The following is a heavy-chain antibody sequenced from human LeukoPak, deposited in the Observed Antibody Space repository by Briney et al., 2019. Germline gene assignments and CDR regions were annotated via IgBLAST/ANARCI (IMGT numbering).Heavy chain of an antibody. J-gene: IGHJ4*02. CDR3: ARLNFGDDY. CDR1: GFTVSSNY. V-gene: IGHV3-66*01. D-gene: IGHD4-17*01. Sequence: GGSLRLSCAASGFTVSSNYINWVRQAPGKGLEWVSLIYGSTSADYADSVKGRFTISRDTSMNTVYLQMNSLRAEDTAVYYCARLNFGDDYWSQGTLVTVSS. CDR2: IYGSTSA.